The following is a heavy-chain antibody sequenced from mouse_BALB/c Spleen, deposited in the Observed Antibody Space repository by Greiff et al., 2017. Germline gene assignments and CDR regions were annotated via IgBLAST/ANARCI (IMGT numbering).Heavy chain of an antibody. D-gene: IGHD2-14*01. CDR2: IWAGGST. V-gene: IGHV2-9*02. Sequence: VMLVESGPGLVAPSQSLSITCTVSGFSLTSYGVHWVRQPPGKGLEWLGVIWAGGSTNYNSALMSRLSISKDNSKSQVFLKMNSLQTDDTAMYYCARLRYGTGGFYFDYWGQGTTLTVSS. J-gene: IGHJ2*01. CDR3: ARLRYGTGGFYFDY. CDR1: GFSLTSYG.